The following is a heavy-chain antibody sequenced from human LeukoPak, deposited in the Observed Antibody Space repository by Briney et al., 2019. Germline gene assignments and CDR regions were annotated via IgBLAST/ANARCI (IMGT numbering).Heavy chain of an antibody. V-gene: IGHV4-4*02. CDR1: GGSISSSNW. J-gene: IGHJ4*02. D-gene: IGHD6-13*01. Sequence: SGTLSLTCAVSGGSISSSNWWSWVRQPPGKGLEWIGEIYHSGSTNYNPSLKSRVTISVDTSKNQFSLKLSSVTAADTAVYYCARRSWSYYFDYWGQGTLVTVSS. CDR3: ARRSWSYYFDY. CDR2: IYHSGST.